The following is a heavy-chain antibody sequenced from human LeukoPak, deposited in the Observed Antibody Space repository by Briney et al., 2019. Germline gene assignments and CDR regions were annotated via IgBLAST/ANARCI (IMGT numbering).Heavy chain of an antibody. CDR3: AVRITIFGVGTDDAFDI. Sequence: ASVKVSCKASGYTFTSYAMHWVRQAPGQRLEWMGWISAYNGNTNYAQKLQGRVTMTTDTSTSTAYMELRSLRSDDTAVYYCAVRITIFGVGTDDAFDIWGQGTMVTVSS. J-gene: IGHJ3*02. CDR1: GYTFTSYA. V-gene: IGHV1-18*01. CDR2: ISAYNGNT. D-gene: IGHD3-3*01.